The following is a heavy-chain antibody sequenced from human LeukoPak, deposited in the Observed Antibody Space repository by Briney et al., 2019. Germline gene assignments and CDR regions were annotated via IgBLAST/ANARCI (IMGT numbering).Heavy chain of an antibody. CDR1: GFTFSSYA. Sequence: PGGSLRLSCAASGFTFSSYAMSWVRRTPGKGLEWVSAISDSGGSTHYADSVKGRFTISRDNSKNTLYLQMYSLRAEDTAVYYCAKDQGIVASNWFDPWGQGTLVTVSS. V-gene: IGHV3-23*01. CDR2: ISDSGGST. CDR3: AKDQGIVASNWFDP. J-gene: IGHJ5*02. D-gene: IGHD1-26*01.